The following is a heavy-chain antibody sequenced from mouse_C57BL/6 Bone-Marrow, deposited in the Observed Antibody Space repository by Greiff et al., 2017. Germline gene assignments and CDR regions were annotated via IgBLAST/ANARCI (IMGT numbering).Heavy chain of an antibody. CDR1: GYTFTDYY. CDR3: ARRLTGTKNAMDY. J-gene: IGHJ4*01. Sequence: VQLQQSGPKLVKPGASVKISCKASGYTFTDYYMNWVKQSHGKSLEWIGDINPNNGGTSYNQKFKGKATLTVDKSSSTAYMELRSLTSEDSAVYYCARRLTGTKNAMDYWGQGTSVTVSS. D-gene: IGHD4-1*01. V-gene: IGHV1-26*01. CDR2: INPNNGGT.